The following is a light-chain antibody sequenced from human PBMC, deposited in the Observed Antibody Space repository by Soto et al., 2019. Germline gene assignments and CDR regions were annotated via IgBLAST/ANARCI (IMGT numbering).Light chain of an antibody. Sequence: ETVLTQPPGTLSLSPGERAILACRASQSVSSSYLAWYQQRPGQAPRLLIYGASSRATGIPDRFSGSGSGTEFTLTISRLEPEDFAVYYCQQYGSSSWTFGQGTKVDIK. J-gene: IGKJ1*01. CDR3: QQYGSSSWT. CDR2: GAS. CDR1: QSVSSSY. V-gene: IGKV3-20*01.